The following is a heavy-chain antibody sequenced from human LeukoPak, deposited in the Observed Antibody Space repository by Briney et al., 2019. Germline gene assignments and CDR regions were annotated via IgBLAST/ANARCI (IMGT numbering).Heavy chain of an antibody. CDR2: ISPSGDRT. D-gene: IGHD3/OR15-3a*01. V-gene: IGHV3-64*02. CDR1: GFTFTNHP. Sequence: GGSLRLSCAASGFTFTNHPMHWVRQASGKRLEYVSAISPSGDRTWYADSVNGRFTISRDNSKNTMYLQMGSLRPEDMGVYYCARAFRPASDPHDFYDFWGRGTTVTVSS. J-gene: IGHJ3*01. CDR3: ARAFRPASDPHDFYDF.